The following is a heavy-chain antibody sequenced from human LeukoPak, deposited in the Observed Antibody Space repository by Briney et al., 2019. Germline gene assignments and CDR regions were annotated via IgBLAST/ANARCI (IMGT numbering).Heavy chain of an antibody. CDR1: GGTFSSYA. V-gene: IGHV1-69*01. J-gene: IGHJ5*02. CDR2: IIPIFGTA. Sequence: SVKVSCKASGGTFSSYAISWVRQAPGQGLEWMGGIIPIFGTANYAQKFQGRVTITADESTSTAYVELSSLRSEDTAVYYCARSPRGYSGYEARLNWFDPWGQGTLVTVSS. CDR3: ARSPRGYSGYEARLNWFDP. D-gene: IGHD5-12*01.